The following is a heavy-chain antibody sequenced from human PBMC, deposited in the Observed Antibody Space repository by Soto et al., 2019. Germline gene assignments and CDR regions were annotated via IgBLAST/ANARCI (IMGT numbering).Heavy chain of an antibody. Sequence: PGESLKISCEGSGFDFTNYWIGWVRQMPGKGLELMGVIYPRDSDTRYHPSFQGQVTISADKSISAAYLQWTSLRASDTAIYYCARSETLVRPNRYFHRWGQGTQDTVSS. D-gene: IGHD6-13*01. V-gene: IGHV5-51*01. CDR1: GFDFTNYW. CDR3: ARSETLVRPNRYFHR. CDR2: IYPRDSDT. J-gene: IGHJ1*01.